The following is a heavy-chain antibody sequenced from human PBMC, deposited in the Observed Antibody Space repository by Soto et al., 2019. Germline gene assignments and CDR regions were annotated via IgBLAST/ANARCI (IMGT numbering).Heavy chain of an antibody. V-gene: IGHV3-66*01. CDR1: GFTVSSNY. D-gene: IGHD3-16*02. J-gene: IGHJ3*02. Sequence: GGSLRLSCAASGFTVSSNYMSWVRQAPGKGLEWVSVIYSGGSTYYADSVKGRFTISRDNSKNTLYLQMNSLRAEDTAVYYCASYYDYIWGSYRWAFDIWGQGTMVTVSS. CDR3: ASYYDYIWGSYRWAFDI. CDR2: IYSGGST.